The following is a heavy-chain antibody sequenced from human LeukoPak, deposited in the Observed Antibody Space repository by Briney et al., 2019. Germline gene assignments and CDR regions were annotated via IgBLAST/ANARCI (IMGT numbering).Heavy chain of an antibody. CDR2: IKEDGTET. CDR1: GFMFSSNW. V-gene: IGHV3-7*03. CDR3: AKEGRSLQTY. D-gene: IGHD5-24*01. Sequence: GGSLRLTCAASGFMFSSNWMSWVRLAPGKGLEWVANIKEDGTETYYVDSVKGRFTISRDNAKNSLYLQMNSLRVEDTAVYYCAKEGRSLQTYWGQGTLVTVSS. J-gene: IGHJ4*02.